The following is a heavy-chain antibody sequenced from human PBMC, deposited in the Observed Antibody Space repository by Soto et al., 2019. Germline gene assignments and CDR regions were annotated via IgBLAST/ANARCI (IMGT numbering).Heavy chain of an antibody. V-gene: IGHV4-34*01. CDR1: GGSFSYYY. CDR2: VNHSGST. Sequence: SSETLSLTCAVYGGSFSYYYWSWIRQPPGNDLEWIGEVNHSGSTNYNPSLTSRVTISVDTSKNQFSLKLYSVTAADTAVYYCARGLPAYYDNSGYSYVTTTYFDYWGHGALVTVSS. CDR3: ARGLPAYYDNSGYSYVTTTYFDY. D-gene: IGHD3-22*01. J-gene: IGHJ4*01.